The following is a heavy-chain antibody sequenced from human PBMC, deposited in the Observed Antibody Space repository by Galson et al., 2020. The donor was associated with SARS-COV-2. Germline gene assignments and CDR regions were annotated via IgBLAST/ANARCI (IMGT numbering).Heavy chain of an antibody. Sequence: GGSLRLSCAASGLTFSSYSMNWVRQAPGKGLEWVSSISSSSSYIYYADSVKGRFTISRDNAKNSLYLRMNSLRAEDTAVYYCAREHFDWLIYVDYWGQGTLVTVSS. CDR3: AREHFDWLIYVDY. CDR2: ISSSSSYI. V-gene: IGHV3-21*01. CDR1: GLTFSSYS. D-gene: IGHD3-9*01. J-gene: IGHJ4*02.